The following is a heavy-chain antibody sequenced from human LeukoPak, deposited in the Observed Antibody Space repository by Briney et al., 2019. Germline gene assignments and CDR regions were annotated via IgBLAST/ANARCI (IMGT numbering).Heavy chain of an antibody. V-gene: IGHV4-39*07. J-gene: IGHJ2*01. D-gene: IGHD6-13*01. CDR3: ARGEAAAAADWYFDL. CDR2: IYYSGST. CDR1: GGSISSGSYY. Sequence: ASETLSLTCTVSGGSISSGSYYWSWIRQPAGKGLEWIGSIYYSGSTYYNPSLKSRVTISVDTSKNQFSLKLSSVTAADTAVYYCARGEAAAAADWYFDLWGRGTLVTVSS.